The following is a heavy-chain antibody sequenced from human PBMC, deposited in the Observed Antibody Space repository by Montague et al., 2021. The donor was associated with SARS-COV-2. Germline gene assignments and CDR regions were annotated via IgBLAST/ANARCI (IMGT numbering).Heavy chain of an antibody. CDR1: GFTFNNFA. CDR3: AKNRDIFWFGEGRDSMDV. D-gene: IGHD3-10*01. CDR2: ISYDGSIK. J-gene: IGHJ6*02. V-gene: IGHV3-30*18. Sequence: SLRLSCAASGFTFNNFAMHWVRQAPGKGLEWVAVISYDGSIKYYTDSLRGRFTISRDSSKKTLYLQMNSLSGEDTAVHYCAKNRDIFWFGEGRDSMDVWGQGTTVIVSS.